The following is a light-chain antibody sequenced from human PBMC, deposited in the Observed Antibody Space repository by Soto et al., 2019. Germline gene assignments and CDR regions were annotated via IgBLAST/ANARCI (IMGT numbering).Light chain of an antibody. Sequence: EIVLTQSPGTLSLSPGERATLSCRTSQSVSSTYLAWYQQKPGQAPRLLIYVTSSRATGIPDRFSGSGSGTDFTLTISRLEPEDSAVYFCQLYGTSPPRYTFGQGTKLEI. CDR1: QSVSSTY. CDR2: VTS. J-gene: IGKJ2*01. V-gene: IGKV3-20*01. CDR3: QLYGTSPPRYT.